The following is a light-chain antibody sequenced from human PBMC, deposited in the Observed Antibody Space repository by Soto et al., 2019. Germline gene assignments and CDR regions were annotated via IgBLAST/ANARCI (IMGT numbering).Light chain of an antibody. J-gene: IGKJ1*01. CDR3: QQSYTTPRT. CDR1: QSISSY. V-gene: IGKV1-39*01. CDR2: AAS. Sequence: DIEMTQSPSSLSASVGDRVTITCRASQSISSYLNWYQQKPGNAPNLLIYAASTLQSGVPSRFSAYGSETDFTLAISNLQGEDFATYYCQQSYTTPRTFGQGTKVEVK.